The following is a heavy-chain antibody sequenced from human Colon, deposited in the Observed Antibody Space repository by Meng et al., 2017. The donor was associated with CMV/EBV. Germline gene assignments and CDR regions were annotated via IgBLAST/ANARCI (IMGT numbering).Heavy chain of an antibody. V-gene: IGHV3-7*02. D-gene: IGHD6-6*01. Sequence: GLLVEAGGVLVQPGGSLRLSLAFSGFTLSNYWMSWVRQPPGTGLEWVAKINPDGSYIEYVDSVKGRFTISRDNAENSLHLQMTSLRAGDTAVYFCYGESRSQSFDKWGRGTLVTVSS. CDR2: INPDGSYI. CDR1: GFTLSNYW. CDR3: YGESRSQSFDK. J-gene: IGHJ4*02.